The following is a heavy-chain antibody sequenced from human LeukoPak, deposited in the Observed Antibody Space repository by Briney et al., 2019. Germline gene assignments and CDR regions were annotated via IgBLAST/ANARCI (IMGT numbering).Heavy chain of an antibody. Sequence: GGSLRLSCAAPGFTFSNYAMPWVRLTPGKGLEYVSAITSNGAYTYYADSVKGRFTISRDNFKSTMYLQMGSLSAEDMAVYYCATAETSGFYSYWGQGTLVTVSS. CDR3: ATAETSGFYSY. CDR2: ITSNGAYT. J-gene: IGHJ4*02. CDR1: GFTFSNYA. D-gene: IGHD1-26*01. V-gene: IGHV3-64*02.